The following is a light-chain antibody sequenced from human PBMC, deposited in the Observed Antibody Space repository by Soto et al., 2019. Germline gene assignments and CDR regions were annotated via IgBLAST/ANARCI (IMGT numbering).Light chain of an antibody. V-gene: IGKV3-20*01. J-gene: IGKJ1*01. CDR2: RAS. CDR1: QSVSSN. Sequence: EIVMTLSLATLSVSPGERATLSCRAGQSVSSNLAWYQQKPGQAPRVLIYRASIRATGISDRFSGSGSGTDFTLTISRLEPEDFAVYYCQHYGASPWTLGQGTKVDIK. CDR3: QHYGASPWT.